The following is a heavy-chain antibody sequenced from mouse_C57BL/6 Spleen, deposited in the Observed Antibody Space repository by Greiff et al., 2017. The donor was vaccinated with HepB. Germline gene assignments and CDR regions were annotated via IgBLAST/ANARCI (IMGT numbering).Heavy chain of an antibody. Sequence: VKVVESGAELVKPGASVKISCKASGYAFSSYWMNWVKQRPGKGLEWIGQIYPGDGDTNYNGKFKGKATLTADKSSSTAYMQLSSLTSEDSAVYFCARWRDGYCFAYWGQGTLVTVSA. D-gene: IGHD2-3*01. V-gene: IGHV1-80*01. CDR2: IYPGDGDT. CDR3: ARWRDGYCFAY. J-gene: IGHJ3*01. CDR1: GYAFSSYW.